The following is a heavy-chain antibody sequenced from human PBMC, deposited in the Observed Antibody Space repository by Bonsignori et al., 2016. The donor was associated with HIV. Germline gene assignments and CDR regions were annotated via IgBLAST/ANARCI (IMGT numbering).Heavy chain of an antibody. CDR2: ISSSGSTI. V-gene: IGHV3-11*01. D-gene: IGHD5-18*01. CDR3: AREGWIPIRGLYYYYYMDV. J-gene: IGHJ6*03. Sequence: RQAPGKGLEWVSYISSSGSTIYYADSVKGRFTISRDNAKNSLYLQMNSLRAEDTAVYYCAREGWIPIRGLYYYYYMDVWGKGTTVTVSS.